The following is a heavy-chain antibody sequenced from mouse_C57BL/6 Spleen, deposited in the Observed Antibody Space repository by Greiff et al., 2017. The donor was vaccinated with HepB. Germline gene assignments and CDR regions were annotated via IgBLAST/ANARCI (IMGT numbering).Heavy chain of an antibody. V-gene: IGHV1-69*01. CDR2: IDPSDSYT. J-gene: IGHJ3*01. CDR3: VWFYYGNSWFAY. D-gene: IGHD2-1*01. CDR1: GYTFTSYW. Sequence: QVQLQQPGAELVMPGASVKLSCKASGYTFTSYWMHWVKQRPGQGLEWIGEIDPSDSYTNYNQKFKGKSTLTVDKSSSTAYMQLSSLTSEDSAVYYCVWFYYGNSWFAYWGQGTLVTVSA.